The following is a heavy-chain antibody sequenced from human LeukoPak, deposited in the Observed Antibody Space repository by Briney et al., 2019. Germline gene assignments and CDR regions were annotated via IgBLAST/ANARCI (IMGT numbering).Heavy chain of an antibody. D-gene: IGHD2-15*01. J-gene: IGHJ6*03. Sequence: PGGSLRLSCAASGFTFSSYWMHWVRQAPGKGLVWVSRINSDGSSTSYADSVKGRFTISRDNAKNTLYLQMNSLRAEDTAVYYCARDCEVAGRPYYYYYYMDVWGKGTTVTVSS. CDR1: GFTFSSYW. CDR2: INSDGSST. V-gene: IGHV3-74*01. CDR3: ARDCEVAGRPYYYYYYMDV.